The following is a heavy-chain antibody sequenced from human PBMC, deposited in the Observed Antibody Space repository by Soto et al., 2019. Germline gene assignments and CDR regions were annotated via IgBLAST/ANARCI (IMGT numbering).Heavy chain of an antibody. Sequence: EVQLLESGGGLVQPGGSLRLTCAASGFTFSSYAMSWVRQAPGKGLEWVSAISGSGGSTYYADSVKGRFTISRDNSKNTLYLQMNSLRAEDTAVYYCAQGPRSWDSSSNYWSQGTLVTVSS. J-gene: IGHJ4*02. CDR1: GFTFSSYA. V-gene: IGHV3-23*01. CDR2: ISGSGGST. CDR3: AQGPRSWDSSSNY. D-gene: IGHD6-6*01.